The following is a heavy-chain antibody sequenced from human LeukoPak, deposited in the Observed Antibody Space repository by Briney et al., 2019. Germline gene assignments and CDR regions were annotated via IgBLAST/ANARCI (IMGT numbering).Heavy chain of an antibody. J-gene: IGHJ4*02. CDR2: IKQDGSER. D-gene: IGHD3-10*01. CDR3: ARAGSHWHYVY. V-gene: IGHV3-7*01. CDR1: GFTFSGFS. Sequence: GGSLRLSCAASGFTFSGFSMSWVRQSPTKGLEWVANIKQDGSERYYVDSVKGRFTISRDNAKNSLSLQMNNLKVEDTAVYYCARAGSHWHYVYWGQGTVVTVSS.